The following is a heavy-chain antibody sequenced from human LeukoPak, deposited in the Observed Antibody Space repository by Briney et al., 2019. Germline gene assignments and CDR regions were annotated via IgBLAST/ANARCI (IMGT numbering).Heavy chain of an antibody. CDR3: TRDYGSGSHSDAFDI. D-gene: IGHD3-10*01. Sequence: PGRSLRLSCTASGFTFGDYAMSWVRQAPGKGLEWVGFTRSKVYGGTTEYAASVKGRFTISRDDSKSIAYLQMNSLKTEDTAVYYCTRDYGSGSHSDAFDIWGQGTMVTVSS. CDR2: TRSKVYGGTT. CDR1: GFTFGDYA. V-gene: IGHV3-49*04. J-gene: IGHJ3*02.